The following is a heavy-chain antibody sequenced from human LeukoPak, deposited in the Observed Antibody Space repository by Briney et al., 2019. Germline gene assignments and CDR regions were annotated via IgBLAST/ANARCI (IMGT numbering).Heavy chain of an antibody. CDR3: ASGYSYGYGRFDP. D-gene: IGHD5-18*01. CDR2: IKHDGTEK. Sequence: PGGSLRLSCAASGFSFSTYWMSWVRQAPGKGLEWVAHIKHDGTEKYYVDSVKGRFTISRDNAKNSLYLQMNSLRAEDTAVYYCASGYSYGYGRFDPWGQGTLVTVSS. V-gene: IGHV3-7*01. CDR1: GFSFSTYW. J-gene: IGHJ5*02.